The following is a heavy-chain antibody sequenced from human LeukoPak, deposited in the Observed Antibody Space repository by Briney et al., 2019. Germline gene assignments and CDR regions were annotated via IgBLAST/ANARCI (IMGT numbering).Heavy chain of an antibody. V-gene: IGHV3-9*01. CDR3: ARRGGYGDSYWYFDL. CDR1: GFTFDDYA. J-gene: IGHJ2*01. D-gene: IGHD4-17*01. Sequence: GGSLRLSCAASGFTFDDYAMHWVRQAPGKGLEWVSGISWNSGSIGHADSVKGRFTISRDNAKNSLYLQMSSLRAEDAAVYYCARRGGYGDSYWYFDLWGRGTLVTVSS. CDR2: ISWNSGSI.